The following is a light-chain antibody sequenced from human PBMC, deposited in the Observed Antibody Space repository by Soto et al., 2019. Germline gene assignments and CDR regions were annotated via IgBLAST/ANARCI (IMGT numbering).Light chain of an antibody. J-gene: IGKJ1*01. CDR2: DVS. CDR3: QQYDYSRT. CDR1: QNISTS. V-gene: IGKV1-5*01. Sequence: DIQLTQSPSTLSASVGDSVTITCRASQNISTSLAWYQHKPGKAPKLLMFDVSNLESGVPSRFSGSGSGTEFTLTISSLHSDDFATYYCQQYDYSRTFGQGTKV.